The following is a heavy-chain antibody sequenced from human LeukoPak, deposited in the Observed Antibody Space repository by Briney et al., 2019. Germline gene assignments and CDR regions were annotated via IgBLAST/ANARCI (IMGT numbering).Heavy chain of an antibody. CDR2: INPNSGGT. Sequence: ASVKVSCKASGYTFTGYCVHWVRQAPGQGREWMGWINPNSGGTNYAQKFQGRVTMTRDRSISTAYMELNRLRSDETAVYYCARSPTNCGGDCYPDYWGQGTLVTVSS. V-gene: IGHV1-2*02. J-gene: IGHJ4*02. CDR3: ARSPTNCGGDCYPDY. CDR1: GYTFTGYC. D-gene: IGHD2-21*02.